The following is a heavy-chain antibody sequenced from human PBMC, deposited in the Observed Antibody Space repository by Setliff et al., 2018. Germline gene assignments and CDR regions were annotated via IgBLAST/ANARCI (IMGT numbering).Heavy chain of an antibody. V-gene: IGHV5-51*01. CDR1: GFSFTTDW. D-gene: IGHD6-19*01. CDR2: MFPANSDT. J-gene: IGHJ4*02. Sequence: PGESLKISCKGSGFSFTTDWSAWVRQKPGKGLEWVGIMFPANSDTRYSPSFEGQVTMSADNSINTAYLQWNSLKASDTAIYYCARRVSVTGKEFDSWGQGTLVTVSS. CDR3: ARRVSVTGKEFDS.